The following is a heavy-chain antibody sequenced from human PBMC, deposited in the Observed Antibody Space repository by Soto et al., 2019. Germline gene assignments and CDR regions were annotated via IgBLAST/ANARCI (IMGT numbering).Heavy chain of an antibody. CDR1: GGSFSGYY. D-gene: IGHD3-16*01. Sequence: SETLSLTCAVYGGSFSGYYWSWIRQPPGKGLEWIGEINHSGSTNYNPSLKSRVTISVDTSKNQFSLKLSSVTAADTAVYYCARARKRGSDARKYYYGMDVWGQGTTVTSP. CDR2: INHSGST. J-gene: IGHJ6*02. CDR3: ARARKRGSDARKYYYGMDV. V-gene: IGHV4-34*01.